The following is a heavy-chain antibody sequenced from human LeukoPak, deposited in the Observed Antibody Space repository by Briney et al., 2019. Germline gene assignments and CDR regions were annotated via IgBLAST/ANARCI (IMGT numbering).Heavy chain of an antibody. CDR1: GGSVSSPDSY. Sequence: SETLSLTCTVSGGSVSSPDSYWSWIRQPPGKGLEWIGNVYYIGTTSYNSSLKSRVTISVDTSKNQFSLELTSMTAADTAVYYCAKNTSSSPWFDPWAQGTLVTASS. V-gene: IGHV4-61*08. D-gene: IGHD6-6*01. CDR3: AKNTSSSPWFDP. J-gene: IGHJ5*02. CDR2: VYYIGTT.